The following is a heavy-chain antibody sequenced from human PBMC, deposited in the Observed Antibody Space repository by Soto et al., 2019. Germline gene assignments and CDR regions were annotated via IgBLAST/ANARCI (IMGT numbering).Heavy chain of an antibody. D-gene: IGHD4-17*01. CDR1: GYTFTSYD. J-gene: IGHJ3*02. Sequence: QVQLVQSGAEVKKPGASVKVSCKASGYTFTSYDINWVRQATGQGLEWMGWMNPNSGNTGYAQKFQGRVTMTKNTSISTAYMELSSLRSEDTTVYYCAGSLRWAGAFDIWGQGTMVTVSS. CDR2: MNPNSGNT. V-gene: IGHV1-8*01. CDR3: AGSLRWAGAFDI.